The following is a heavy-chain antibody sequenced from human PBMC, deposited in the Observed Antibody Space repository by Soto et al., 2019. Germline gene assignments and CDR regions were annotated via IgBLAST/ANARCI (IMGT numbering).Heavy chain of an antibody. D-gene: IGHD1-7*01. Sequence: EVQLLETGGGLVQPGGSLRLSCAASGFTFSSYAMNWVRQAPGKGLEWVSAISGSGGSTYYADSVKGRFTISRDSSKNTLYLQMNSLRAEDTAVYYCAKGNSWSPALVLDIWGQGTMVTVSS. J-gene: IGHJ3*02. V-gene: IGHV3-23*01. CDR3: AKGNSWSPALVLDI. CDR2: ISGSGGST. CDR1: GFTFSSYA.